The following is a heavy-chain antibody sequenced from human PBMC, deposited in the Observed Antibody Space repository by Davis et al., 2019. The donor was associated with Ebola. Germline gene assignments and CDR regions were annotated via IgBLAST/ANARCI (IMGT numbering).Heavy chain of an antibody. J-gene: IGHJ4*02. CDR2: INGAAWST. CDR1: GFTFSLAD. V-gene: IGHV3-23*01. Sequence: PGGSLRLSCAASGFTFSLADMNWFRQAPGRGPEWVANINGAAWSTSYADSVKGRFTISRDNSNNMLYLQMNSLRVEDTALYYCVQGTTSCHVWGQGTLVTVSS. CDR3: VQGTTSCHV. D-gene: IGHD2-2*01.